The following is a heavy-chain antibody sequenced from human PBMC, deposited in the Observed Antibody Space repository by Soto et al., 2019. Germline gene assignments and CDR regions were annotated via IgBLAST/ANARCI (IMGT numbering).Heavy chain of an antibody. CDR1: GFTFDDYA. D-gene: IGHD6-13*01. CDR2: INWHSGSI. V-gene: IGHV3-9*01. Sequence: EVQLVESGGGLGQPGRSLRLSCAASGFTFDDYALHWVRQVPGKGLACVSGINWHSGSIGSGDSVTGRFAISSENAKNALHLLMHRLSAEDTAFYYGGKDESINWYSGHFRQWGQGTLVTVPS. CDR3: GKDESINWYSGHFRQ. J-gene: IGHJ1*01.